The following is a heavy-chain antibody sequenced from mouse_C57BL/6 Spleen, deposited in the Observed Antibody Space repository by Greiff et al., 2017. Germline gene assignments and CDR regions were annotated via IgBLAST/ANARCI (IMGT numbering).Heavy chain of an antibody. V-gene: IGHV1-64*01. Sequence: QVQLQQSGAELVKPGASVKLSCKASGYTFTSYWMHWVKQRPGQGLEWIGMIHPNSGSTNYNEKFKSKATLTVDKSSSTAYMQLSSLTSEDSAVYYCARERERGWFAYWGQGTLVTVSA. J-gene: IGHJ3*01. CDR2: IHPNSGST. CDR1: GYTFTSYW. CDR3: ARERERGWFAY.